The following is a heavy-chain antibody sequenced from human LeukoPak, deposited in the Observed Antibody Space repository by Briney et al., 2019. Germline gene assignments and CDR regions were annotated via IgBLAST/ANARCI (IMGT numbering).Heavy chain of an antibody. D-gene: IGHD3-3*01. CDR2: ISGSGGST. V-gene: IGHV3-23*01. J-gene: IGHJ4*02. Sequence: PGGSLRLSCAASGFTFSSYAMSWVRQAPGKGLEWVSDISGSGGSTYYADSVKGRFTISRDNSKNTLYLQMNSLRAEDTAVYYCARTNYDFWSGYYEDYWGQGTLVTVSS. CDR3: ARTNYDFWSGYYEDY. CDR1: GFTFSSYA.